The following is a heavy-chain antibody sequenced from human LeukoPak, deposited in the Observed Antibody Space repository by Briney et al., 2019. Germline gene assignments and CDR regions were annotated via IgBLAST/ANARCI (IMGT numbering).Heavy chain of an antibody. J-gene: IGHJ4*02. V-gene: IGHV3-7*01. CDR3: ARSGYSVFWY. Sequence: GGSLRLSCAASGFTFSNYWMSWVRQAPGKGLEWVDNIKEDGTEKYSLDSVKGRFTVSRDNVKNSLYLQLNNVRVEDTAIYYCARSGYSVFWYWGQGTLVTVSS. D-gene: IGHD5/OR15-5a*01. CDR2: IKEDGTEK. CDR1: GFTFSNYW.